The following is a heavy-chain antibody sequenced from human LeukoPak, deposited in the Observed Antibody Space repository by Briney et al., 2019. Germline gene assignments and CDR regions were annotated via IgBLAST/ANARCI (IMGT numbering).Heavy chain of an antibody. J-gene: IGHJ3*02. Sequence: GGSLRLSCAASGFTFSSYAMSWVRQAPGKGLEWVAVISYDGSNKYYADSVKGRFTISRDNSKNTLYLQMNSLRAEDTAVYYCAKDRSQWELPQAAFDIWGQGTMVTVSS. CDR1: GFTFSSYA. D-gene: IGHD1-26*01. V-gene: IGHV3-30*18. CDR2: ISYDGSNK. CDR3: AKDRSQWELPQAAFDI.